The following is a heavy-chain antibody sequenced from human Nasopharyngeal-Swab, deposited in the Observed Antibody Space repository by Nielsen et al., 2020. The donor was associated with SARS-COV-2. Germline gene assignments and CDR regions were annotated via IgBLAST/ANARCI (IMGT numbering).Heavy chain of an antibody. Sequence: GESLKISCAASGFTFSSHAMSWVRQAPGKGLEWVSAISGSGGSTYYADSVKGRFTISRDNSKNTLYLQMNSLRAEDTAVYYCARDPDIAAALYFDYWGQGTLVTVSS. J-gene: IGHJ4*02. CDR2: ISGSGGST. D-gene: IGHD6-13*01. V-gene: IGHV3-23*01. CDR3: ARDPDIAAALYFDY. CDR1: GFTFSSHA.